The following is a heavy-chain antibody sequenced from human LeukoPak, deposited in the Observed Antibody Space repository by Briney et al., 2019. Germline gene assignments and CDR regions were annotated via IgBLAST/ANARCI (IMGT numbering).Heavy chain of an antibody. CDR3: ARGGSPPHYYGSGSYWWTIDY. CDR2: ISSSSSTI. CDR1: GFTFSSYS. J-gene: IGHJ4*02. V-gene: IGHV3-48*02. D-gene: IGHD3-10*01. Sequence: PGGSLRLSCAASGFTFSSYSMNWVRQAPGKGLEWVSYISSSSSTIYYADSVKGRFTISRDNAKNSLYLQMNSLRDEDTAVYYCARGGSPPHYYGSGSYWWTIDYWGQGTLVTVSS.